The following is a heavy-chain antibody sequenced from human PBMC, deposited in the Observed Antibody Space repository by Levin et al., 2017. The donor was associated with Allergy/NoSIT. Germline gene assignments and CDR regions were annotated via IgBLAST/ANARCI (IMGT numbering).Heavy chain of an antibody. Sequence: GGSLRLSCAASGFTFSSYAMTWVRQGPGKGLEWVSSVSGAGVDTYYADSVKGRFTIYRDNSKNTVYLQMNSLRAEDTALYYCARTGGGSVTYYRDFDSWGQGTLVTVSS. V-gene: IGHV3-23*01. CDR1: GFTFSSYA. CDR2: VSGAGVDT. J-gene: IGHJ4*02. D-gene: IGHD3-10*01. CDR3: ARTGGGSVTYYRDFDS.